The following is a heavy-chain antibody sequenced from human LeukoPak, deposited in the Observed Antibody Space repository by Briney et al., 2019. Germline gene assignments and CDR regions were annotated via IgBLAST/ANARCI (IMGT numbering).Heavy chain of an antibody. D-gene: IGHD3-10*01. CDR3: ARDLVTMVRGVTSWYDAFDI. V-gene: IGHV4-39*02. J-gene: IGHJ3*02. CDR2: IYKTGST. Sequence: SETLSLTCTASGGSISSTTYYWAWIRQPPGKGLEWIGSIYKTGSTNYSPSLKSRVFISVDTSNNQFSLNLSSVTAADTAVYYCARDLVTMVRGVTSWYDAFDIWGQGTMVTVSP. CDR1: GGSISSTTYY.